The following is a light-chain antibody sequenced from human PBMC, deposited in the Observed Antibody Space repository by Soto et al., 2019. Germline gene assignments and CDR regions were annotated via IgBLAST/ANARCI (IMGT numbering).Light chain of an antibody. CDR2: SAS. V-gene: IGKV1-39*01. CDR1: QSISSY. CDR3: QHYNSYSEA. Sequence: DIQMTQSPSSLSASVGDRVTITCRASQSISSYLNWYQQKPGKPPKLLVYSASTLQSGVPSRFSGSGSGTEFTLTISSLQPDDFATYYCQHYNSYSEAFGQGTKVDIK. J-gene: IGKJ1*01.